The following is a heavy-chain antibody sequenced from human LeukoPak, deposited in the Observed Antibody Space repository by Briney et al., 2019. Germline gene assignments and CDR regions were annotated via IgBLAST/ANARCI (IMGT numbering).Heavy chain of an antibody. CDR3: ARAEVPKDRYGSGSYYRGGFDY. CDR1: GGTFSSYA. CDR2: IIPIFGTA. D-gene: IGHD3-10*01. Sequence: GASVKVSCKASGGTFSSYAISWVRQAPGQGLEWMEGIIPIFGTANYAQKFQGRVTITTDESTSTAYMELSSLRSEDTAVYYCARAEVPKDRYGSGSYYRGGFDYWGQGTLVTVSS. V-gene: IGHV1-69*05. J-gene: IGHJ4*02.